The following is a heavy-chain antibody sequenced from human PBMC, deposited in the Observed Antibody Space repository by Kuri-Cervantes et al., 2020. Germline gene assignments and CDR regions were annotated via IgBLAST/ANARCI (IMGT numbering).Heavy chain of an antibody. D-gene: IGHD1-26*01. J-gene: IGHJ5*02. Sequence: GSLRLSCTVSGGSISSSSYYWGWIRQPPGKGLEWIGSIYYSGSTYYSPSLKSRVTISVDTSKNQFSLKLSSVTAADTAVYYCARSPFPNRRKWELPCRWFDPWGQGTLVTVSS. CDR3: ARSPFPNRRKWELPCRWFDP. CDR1: GGSISSSSYY. CDR2: IYYSGST. V-gene: IGHV4-39*01.